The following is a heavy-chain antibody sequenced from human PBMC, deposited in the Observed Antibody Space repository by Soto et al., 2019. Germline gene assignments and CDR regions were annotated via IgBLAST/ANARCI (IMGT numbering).Heavy chain of an antibody. CDR2: IYYSGST. CDR3: ARESVVAATLVDY. Sequence: QVQLQESGPGLVKPSQTLSLTCTVSGGSISSGGYYWSWIRQHPVKGLEWIGYIYYSGSTYYNPSLKSRVTISVHTSKNQFSLKRSSVTAADTAVYYCARESVVAATLVDYWGQGTLVTVSS. CDR1: GGSISSGGYY. J-gene: IGHJ4*02. V-gene: IGHV4-31*03. D-gene: IGHD2-15*01.